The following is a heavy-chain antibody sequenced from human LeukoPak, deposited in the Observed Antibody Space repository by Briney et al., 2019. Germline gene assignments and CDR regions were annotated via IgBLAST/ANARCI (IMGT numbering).Heavy chain of an antibody. J-gene: IGHJ5*02. Sequence: GASLRLSCAASGFTSNNCWMQWLRQTPEKGLVWVAHIDGDETTITYADTVKGGVTMSRDNARNKMHLQMNSLRAEDTAVYHCVRAWPYRSSAWFDPWGQGTLVTVSS. CDR3: VRAWPYRSSAWFDP. V-gene: IGHV3-74*01. CDR1: GFTSNNCW. D-gene: IGHD3-16*02. CDR2: IDGDETTI.